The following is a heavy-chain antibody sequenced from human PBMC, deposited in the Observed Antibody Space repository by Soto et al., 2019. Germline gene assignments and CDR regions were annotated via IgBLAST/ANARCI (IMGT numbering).Heavy chain of an antibody. CDR2: IIPIFGTA. D-gene: IGHD5-18*01. Sequence: QVQLVQSGAEVKKPGSSVKVSCNASGGTFSSYAISWVRQAPGQGLEWMGGIIPIFGTANYAQKFQGRVTITADESTSTAYMELSSLRSEDTAVYYCAGPDTAMAPDAFDIWGQGTMVTVSS. V-gene: IGHV1-69*01. J-gene: IGHJ3*02. CDR3: AGPDTAMAPDAFDI. CDR1: GGTFSSYA.